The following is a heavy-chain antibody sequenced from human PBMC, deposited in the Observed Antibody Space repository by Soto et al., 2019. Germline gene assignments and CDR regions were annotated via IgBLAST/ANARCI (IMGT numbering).Heavy chain of an antibody. J-gene: IGHJ3*02. Sequence: GGSLRLSCAASGFTFSSYAMSGVRKAPGKGLEWVSAISGSGGSTYYADSVKGRFTISRDNSKNTLYLQMNSLRAEDTAVYYCAKDIGYCSGGSCYPGAFDIWGQGTMVTVSS. D-gene: IGHD2-15*01. CDR1: GFTFSSYA. V-gene: IGHV3-23*01. CDR2: ISGSGGST. CDR3: AKDIGYCSGGSCYPGAFDI.